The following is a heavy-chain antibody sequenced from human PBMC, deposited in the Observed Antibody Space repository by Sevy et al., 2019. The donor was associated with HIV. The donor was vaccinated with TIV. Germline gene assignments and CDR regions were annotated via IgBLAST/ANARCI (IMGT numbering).Heavy chain of an antibody. CDR3: ATFRGNDFWSGFLLFFDY. J-gene: IGHJ4*02. CDR2: ISGSGGST. CDR1: GFTFSSYA. D-gene: IGHD3-3*01. V-gene: IGHV3-23*01. Sequence: GGSLRLSCAASGFTFSSYAMSWVRQAPGKGLEWVSAISGSGGSTYYADSVKGRFTISRDNSKNTRYLQMNSLRAEDTAVYYCATFRGNDFWSGFLLFFDYWGQGTLVTVSS.